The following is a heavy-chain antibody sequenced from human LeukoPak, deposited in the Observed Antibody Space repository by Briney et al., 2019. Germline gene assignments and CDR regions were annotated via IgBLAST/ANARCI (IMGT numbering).Heavy chain of an antibody. CDR3: AREGVAGTGLDY. CDR2: INPSGGT. J-gene: IGHJ4*02. CDR1: GYTFSIYN. V-gene: IGHV1-46*01. Sequence: ASVKVSCKASGYTFSIYNMHWVRQAPGQGLEWMGIINPSGGTSYAQKLQGRITLTRDTSTLYMELSSLRSEGTAVYYCAREGVAGTGLDYWGQGTLVTASS. D-gene: IGHD6-13*01.